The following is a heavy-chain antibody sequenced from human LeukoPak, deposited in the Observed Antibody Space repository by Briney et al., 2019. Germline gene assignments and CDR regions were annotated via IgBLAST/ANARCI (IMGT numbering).Heavy chain of an antibody. J-gene: IGHJ5*02. CDR2: INPSDGRT. D-gene: IGHD1-26*01. CDR3: ARIKDRSGSDTLGWFDP. CDR1: GYTFSSYY. Sequence: GASVKVSCKASGYTFSSYYIHWVRQAPGQGLEWMAIINPSDGRTSYAQRFQGRVTMTRDMSTSTVYMELSSLRSDDTAVYYCARIKDRSGSDTLGWFDPWGQGTLVTVSS. V-gene: IGHV1-46*01.